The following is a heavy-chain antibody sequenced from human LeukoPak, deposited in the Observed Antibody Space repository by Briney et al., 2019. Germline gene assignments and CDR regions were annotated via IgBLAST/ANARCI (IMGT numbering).Heavy chain of an antibody. Sequence: ESLKISRRASGYSFTTYWIGWVRQMPGKGLEWMGIIHPGDSVTRYSPSFQGQVTISADRSITTAYLQWSSLKASDTAMYYCARPGGFGQFPFDYWGQGTLVTVSS. J-gene: IGHJ4*02. D-gene: IGHD3-10*01. CDR1: GYSFTTYW. CDR3: ARPGGFGQFPFDY. V-gene: IGHV5-51*01. CDR2: IHPGDSVT.